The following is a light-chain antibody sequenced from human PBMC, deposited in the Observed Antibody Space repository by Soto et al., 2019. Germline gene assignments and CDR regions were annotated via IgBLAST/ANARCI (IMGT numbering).Light chain of an antibody. CDR1: QSVSSY. CDR2: ASS. V-gene: IGKV3-11*01. CDR3: QLYGISPQ. Sequence: EIVLTQSPATLSLTPGERATLSCRASQSVSSYLAWYQQKPGQAPRLLIYASSNRATGIPDRFSGSASGPDFTLTINRLEPEDFAVYYCQLYGISPQFGQGTRLEI. J-gene: IGKJ5*01.